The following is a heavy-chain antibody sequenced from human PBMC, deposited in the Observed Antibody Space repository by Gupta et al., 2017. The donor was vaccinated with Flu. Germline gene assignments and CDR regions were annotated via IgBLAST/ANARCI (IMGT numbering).Heavy chain of an antibody. CDR1: GGSINNSIYY. D-gene: IGHD3-22*01. CDR2: INYSGGT. V-gene: IGHV4-39*01. J-gene: IGHJ5*02. CDR3: ATEELNYDDNSGYP. Sequence: QLQELAPGLVKLSWTLALISTVSGGSINNSIYYWAWIRQPPGKGLEWIGSINYSGGTYYNPSLRSRVTIFVDTSKNQFSRNLSSVTAADTAVYYCATEELNYDDNSGYPWGQGTRVTVSA.